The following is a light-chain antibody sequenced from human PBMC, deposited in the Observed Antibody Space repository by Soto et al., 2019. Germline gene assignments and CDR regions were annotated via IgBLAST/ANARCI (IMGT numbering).Light chain of an antibody. V-gene: IGKV3-15*01. CDR2: GAS. CDR3: QQRSNWPSGIT. J-gene: IGKJ5*01. CDR1: QSVSNN. Sequence: DIVFTLSPSTLSLSHGERASLSCRAIQSVSNNLAWYQQKPGQAPRLLIYGASTRATGIPARFTGSGSETEFTLTISSLQSEDCAVYYCQQRSNWPSGITFGQGTRLEI.